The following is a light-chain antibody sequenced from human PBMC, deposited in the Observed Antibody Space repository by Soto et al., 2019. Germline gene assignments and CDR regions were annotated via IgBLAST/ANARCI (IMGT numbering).Light chain of an antibody. CDR3: ISYTSSSLYV. CDR2: EVS. V-gene: IGLV2-14*01. J-gene: IGLJ1*01. Sequence: QSALTHPASVSGSPGQSITISCTGTSSDVGAYNYVSWYQQHPGKAPKVMIFEVSHRPSGVSNRFSGSKSGNTASLTISGLQADDEADSYCISYTSSSLYVFGTVTKVTVL. CDR1: SSDVGAYNY.